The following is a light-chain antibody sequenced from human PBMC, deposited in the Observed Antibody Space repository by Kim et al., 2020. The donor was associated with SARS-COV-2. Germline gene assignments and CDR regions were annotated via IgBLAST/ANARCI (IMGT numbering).Light chain of an antibody. J-gene: IGKJ3*01. CDR3: QQYYSTPCT. CDR2: TAS. Sequence: DIQMTQSPSSLSASVGDRVTITCRTTQSICSHLTWYQQKPGRAPKLLISTASTLQSGVPSRFSGSGSETDFTLTISSLQPDDFATYFCQQYYSTPCTFGPGIKVDIK. CDR1: QSICSH. V-gene: IGKV1-39*01.